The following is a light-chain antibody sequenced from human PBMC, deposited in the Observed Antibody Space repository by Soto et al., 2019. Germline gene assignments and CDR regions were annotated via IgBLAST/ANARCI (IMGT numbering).Light chain of an antibody. Sequence: NFMLTQPHSVSESPGKTVTISCTRSSGSIASNYVQWYQQRPGSAPTTVIYEDNQRPSGVPDRFSGSIDSSSNSASLTISGLKTDDEGDYYCQSYDSSNVVFGGGTKLTVL. CDR1: SGSIASNY. J-gene: IGLJ2*01. V-gene: IGLV6-57*03. CDR2: EDN. CDR3: QSYDSSNVV.